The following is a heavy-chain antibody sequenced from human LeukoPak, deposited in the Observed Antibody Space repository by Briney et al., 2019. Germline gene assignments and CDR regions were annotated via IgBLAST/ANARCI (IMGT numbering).Heavy chain of an antibody. J-gene: IGHJ4*02. V-gene: IGHV3-74*01. D-gene: IGHD3-22*01. CDR1: GFTFSSYY. Sequence: GGSLRLSCVASGFTFSSYYMQWVRQDPRKGLVWVSRISGDGTNINYADSVRGRFTISRDNAKNTVYLQMNTLRVEDTAVYYCAKATYYYDSSGYYYFDYWGQGTLVTVSS. CDR3: AKATYYYDSSGYYYFDY. CDR2: ISGDGTNI.